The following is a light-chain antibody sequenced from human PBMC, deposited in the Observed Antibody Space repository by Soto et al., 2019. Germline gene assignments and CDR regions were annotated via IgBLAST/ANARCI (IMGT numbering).Light chain of an antibody. CDR1: STDIGGYNY. J-gene: IGLJ1*01. CDR2: DAY. CDR3: SSYTGNRSYV. Sequence: QSVLTQPASVSGSPGQSITISCIGSSTDIGGYNYVSWHQQHPGNAPKLMIYDAYDRSLGVSNRFSGSKSGNTASLTISGLQEDDEDDYYCSSYTGNRSYVFGAGTKLTVL. V-gene: IGLV2-14*03.